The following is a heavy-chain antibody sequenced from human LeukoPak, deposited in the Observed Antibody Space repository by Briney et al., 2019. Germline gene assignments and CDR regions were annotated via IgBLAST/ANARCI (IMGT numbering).Heavy chain of an antibody. CDR2: ISGSGGTT. CDR1: GFTFNNYA. D-gene: IGHD5-18*01. CDR3: ARPEPSGVYSYGPFDY. Sequence: GGSLRLSCAASGFTFNNYAMSWVRQAPGKGLEWVSAISGSGGTTYYADSVKGRFTFSRDNSKNTLYLQMNSLRAEDTAVYYCARPEPSGVYSYGPFDYWGQGTLVTVSS. V-gene: IGHV3-23*01. J-gene: IGHJ4*02.